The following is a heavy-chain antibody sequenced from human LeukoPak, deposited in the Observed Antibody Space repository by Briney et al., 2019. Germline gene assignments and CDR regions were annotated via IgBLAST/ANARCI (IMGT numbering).Heavy chain of an antibody. CDR2: ISSSGGSRT. CDR1: GFIFSDYY. V-gene: IGHV3-11*01. Sequence: GGSLRLSCAASGFIFSDYYVSWIRQAPGKGLEWVSYISSSGGSRTYYADSVKGRFTISRDNAKNSLYLQMNSLRAEDTAVYYCARFRYASTWPYGVDVWGQGTTVTVSS. CDR3: ARFRYASTWPYGVDV. D-gene: IGHD6-13*01. J-gene: IGHJ6*02.